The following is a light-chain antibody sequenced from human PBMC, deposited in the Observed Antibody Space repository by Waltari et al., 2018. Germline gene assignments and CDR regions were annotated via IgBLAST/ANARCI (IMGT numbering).Light chain of an antibody. CDR2: EVS. V-gene: IGLV2-23*02. CDR3: CSYAGSSTSV. J-gene: IGLJ1*01. Sequence: QQHPGKAAMLMIYEVSKRPSGVSNRFSCSKSGNAASLTISGLQADDDADYYCCSYAGSSTSVFGTGTKVTVL.